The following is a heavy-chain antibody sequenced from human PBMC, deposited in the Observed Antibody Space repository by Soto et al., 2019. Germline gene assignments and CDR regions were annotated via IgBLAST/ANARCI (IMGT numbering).Heavy chain of an antibody. CDR3: ARGRRDIVVVVAATTLDY. D-gene: IGHD2-15*01. CDR2: INHSGST. V-gene: IGHV4-34*01. Sequence: SETLSLTCAVYGGSFSGYYWSWIRQPPGKGLEWIGEINHSGSTNYNPSLKSRVTISVDTSKNQFSLKLSSVTAADTAVYYCARGRRDIVVVVAATTLDYWGQGTLVTVSS. J-gene: IGHJ4*02. CDR1: GGSFSGYY.